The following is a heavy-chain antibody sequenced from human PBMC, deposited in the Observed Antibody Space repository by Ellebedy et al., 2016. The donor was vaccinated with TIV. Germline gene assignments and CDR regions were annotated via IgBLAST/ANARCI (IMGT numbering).Heavy chain of an antibody. CDR3: AKDAQVERFLEWLTRMDV. Sequence: GESLKISCAASGFTFNIYGMHWVRQAPGKGLAWVAIISYDESNIYYADSVKGRFTISRDNSKNTLDLQMNSLRPDDTGVYYCAKDAQVERFLEWLTRMDVWGQGTTVTVSS. V-gene: IGHV3-30*18. CDR2: ISYDESNI. CDR1: GFTFNIYG. J-gene: IGHJ6*02. D-gene: IGHD3-3*01.